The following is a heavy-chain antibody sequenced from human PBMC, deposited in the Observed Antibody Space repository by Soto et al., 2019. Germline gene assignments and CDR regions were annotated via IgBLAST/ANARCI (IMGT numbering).Heavy chain of an antibody. CDR3: ARECVDTVTSITIPFDY. CDR2: IAFTGSAT. J-gene: IGHJ4*02. CDR1: GFTFHDYA. D-gene: IGHD5-12*01. Sequence: GGSLRLSCATSGFTFHDYAMSWVRQAPGKGLEWVSAIAFTGSATYYADSVKGRFTISRDNSKKSLYLQMNSLRADDTAVYYCARECVDTVTSITIPFDYWGQGALVTVSS. V-gene: IGHV3-23*01.